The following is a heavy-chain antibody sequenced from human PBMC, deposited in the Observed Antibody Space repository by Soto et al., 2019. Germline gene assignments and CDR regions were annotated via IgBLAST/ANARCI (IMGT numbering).Heavy chain of an antibody. CDR3: AKVPGYDYVWGTYYYFDY. CDR2: ISGGGSST. J-gene: IGHJ4*02. V-gene: IGHV3-23*01. D-gene: IGHD3-16*01. CDR1: GFTFNNYA. Sequence: GGSLRLSCAASGFTFNNYAMSWVRQAPGKGLEWVSSISGGGSSTYYADSVKGRFTISRDNSKNTLYLQMNSLRAEDTAVYYCAKVPGYDYVWGTYYYFDYWGLGAQVTVSS.